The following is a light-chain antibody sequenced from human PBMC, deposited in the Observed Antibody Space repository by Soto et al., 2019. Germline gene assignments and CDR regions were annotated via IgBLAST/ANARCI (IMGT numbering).Light chain of an antibody. CDR2: GAS. J-gene: IGKJ1*01. Sequence: EIVLTQSPGTLSLSPGERATLSCRASQSIYSNYLAWYQQKPGQAPRLLIYGASTRIAGVPDRFSGSGSGTDFTLSISRLEPEDFAVYYCQHYVNSPRTFGQGTNVEFK. V-gene: IGKV3-20*01. CDR1: QSIYSNY. CDR3: QHYVNSPRT.